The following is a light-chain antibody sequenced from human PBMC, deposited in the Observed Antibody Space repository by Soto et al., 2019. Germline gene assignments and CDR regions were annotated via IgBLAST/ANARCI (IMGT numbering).Light chain of an antibody. J-gene: IGKJ5*01. CDR3: QQSYSIPIT. CDR2: GAF. Sequence: DIQMTPSPSSLSASVGDRVTITCRASQSIISHLNWYQQKPGKAPKLLIHGAFTLQSGVPSRFSGSGSGTDFTLTISSLQPEDFATYYCQQSYSIPITFGQGTRLEIK. V-gene: IGKV1-39*01. CDR1: QSIISH.